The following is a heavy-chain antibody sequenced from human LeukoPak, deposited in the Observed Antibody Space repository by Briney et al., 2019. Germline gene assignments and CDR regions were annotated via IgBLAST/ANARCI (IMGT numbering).Heavy chain of an antibody. V-gene: IGHV1-18*01. Sequence: ASVKVSCKASGYTFTSYGISWVRRAPGQGPEWMGWISTYNGNTNYAQKVQGRVTMTTDTSTTTAYMELRSLRSDDTAVYYCARDSGYYRPLEDWGQGTLVTVSS. CDR1: GYTFTSYG. CDR3: ARDSGYYRPLED. CDR2: ISTYNGNT. J-gene: IGHJ4*02. D-gene: IGHD3-22*01.